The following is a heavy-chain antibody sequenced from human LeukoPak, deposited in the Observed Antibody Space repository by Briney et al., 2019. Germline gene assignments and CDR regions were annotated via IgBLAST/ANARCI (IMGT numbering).Heavy chain of an antibody. Sequence: GGSLRLSCAASGFTFSNYWMSWVRQAPGKGLEWVANIKQDGSEKYYVDSVKGRFTISRDIAKNSLYLQMNSLRAEDTAVYYCARSPVLLWFGELLNWFDPWGQGTLVTVSS. V-gene: IGHV3-7*01. J-gene: IGHJ5*02. CDR2: IKQDGSEK. D-gene: IGHD3-10*01. CDR3: ARSPVLLWFGELLNWFDP. CDR1: GFTFSNYW.